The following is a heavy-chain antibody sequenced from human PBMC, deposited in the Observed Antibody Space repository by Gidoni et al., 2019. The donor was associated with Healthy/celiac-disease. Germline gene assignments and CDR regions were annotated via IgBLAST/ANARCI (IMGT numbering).Heavy chain of an antibody. CDR2: IHYSGST. CDR3: ARPSYNWNYAFDI. J-gene: IGHJ3*02. V-gene: IGHV4-39*01. D-gene: IGHD1-20*01. Sequence: QLQLQESCPGLVKPSETLSLTCTVSGCSISSSSYYWGWIRQPPGKGLEWIGSIHYSGSTYYNPSLKSRVTISVDTSKNQFSLKLSSVTAADTAVYYCARPSYNWNYAFDIWGQGTMVTVSS. CDR1: GCSISSSSYY.